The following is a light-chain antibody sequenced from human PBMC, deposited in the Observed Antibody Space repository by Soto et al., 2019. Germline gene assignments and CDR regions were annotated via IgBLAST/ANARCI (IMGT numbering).Light chain of an antibody. CDR3: QQYNSYPSS. CDR1: QSISSW. CDR2: KAS. Sequence: DIQMPQSPSTLSASVGDRVTITRPASQSISSWLAWYQQKPGKAPKLQIYKASSLESGVPSRFSGSGSGTEFTLTISSLQPDDCATDYCQQYNSYPSSFGQGTKLEIK. J-gene: IGKJ2*01. V-gene: IGKV1-5*03.